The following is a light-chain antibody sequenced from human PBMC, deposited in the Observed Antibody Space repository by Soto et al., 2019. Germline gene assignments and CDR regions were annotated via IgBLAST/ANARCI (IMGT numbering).Light chain of an antibody. V-gene: IGKV3-15*01. CDR2: GAS. Sequence: ETVMTQSPVTLSVSPGERATLSCRASQSVSSNLAWYQQRPGQAPRLLIYGASTRATGLPARFSGSGSGTEFTHTISNLQSEDFAVYYCQQYNNWPLTFGGGTKVEIK. CDR3: QQYNNWPLT. J-gene: IGKJ4*01. CDR1: QSVSSN.